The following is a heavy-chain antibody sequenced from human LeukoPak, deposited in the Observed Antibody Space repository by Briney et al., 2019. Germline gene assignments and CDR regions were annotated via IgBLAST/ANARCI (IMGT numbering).Heavy chain of an antibody. J-gene: IGHJ4*02. CDR1: GFTFSNYA. CDR2: ISSSGGST. Sequence: GGSLRLSCAASGFTFSNYAMSWVRQAPGKGLEWVSTISSSGGSTYYADSVKGRFTISRDNPKNTLYLQMNSLRAEDTAVYYCAEPPSDYWGQGTLVTVSS. V-gene: IGHV3-23*01. CDR3: AEPPSDY.